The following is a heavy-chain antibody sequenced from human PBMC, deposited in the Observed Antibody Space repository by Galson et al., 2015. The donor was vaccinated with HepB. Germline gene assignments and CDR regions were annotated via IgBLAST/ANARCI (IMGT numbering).Heavy chain of an antibody. J-gene: IGHJ4*02. D-gene: IGHD6-13*01. CDR2: ISSSATNT. CDR3: ARLSSSWSDY. V-gene: IGHV3-21*06. Sequence: GKGLEWVSSISSSATNTYYPDSMKGRFTISGDNAKNSVYLQMNSLRADDTAVYYCARLSSSWSDYWGQGTLVTVSS.